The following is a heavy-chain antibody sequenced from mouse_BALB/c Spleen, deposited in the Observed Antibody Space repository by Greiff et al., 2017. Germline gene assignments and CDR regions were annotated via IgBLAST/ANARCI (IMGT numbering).Heavy chain of an antibody. CDR1: GYTFSSYW. Sequence: VQLQHSGAELMKPGASVKISCKATGYTFSSYWIEWVKQRPGHGLEWIGEILPGSGSTNYNEKFKGKATFTADTSSNTAYMQLSSLTSEDSAVYYCARAVERCYYAMDYWGQGTSVTVSS. J-gene: IGHJ4*01. CDR3: ARAVERCYYAMDY. V-gene: IGHV1-9*01. D-gene: IGHD1-1*01. CDR2: ILPGSGST.